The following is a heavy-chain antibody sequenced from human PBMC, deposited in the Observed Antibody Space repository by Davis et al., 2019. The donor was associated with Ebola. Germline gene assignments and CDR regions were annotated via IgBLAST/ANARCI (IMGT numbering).Heavy chain of an antibody. CDR3: ARDRSSSTPPLDY. V-gene: IGHV1-18*04. CDR2: VDTDSGKI. D-gene: IGHD2-2*01. CDR1: GYRFNNYA. J-gene: IGHJ4*02. Sequence: ASVKVSCKASGYRFNNYAVSWVRQAPGHGLEWMAWVDTDSGKIKYAQEFQDRVTLTTDTSTTTVYMELRNLMSDDTAVYFCARDRSSSTPPLDYWGQGTLVTVSS.